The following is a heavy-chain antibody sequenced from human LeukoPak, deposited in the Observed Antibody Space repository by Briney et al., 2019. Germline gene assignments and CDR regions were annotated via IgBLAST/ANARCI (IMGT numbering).Heavy chain of an antibody. V-gene: IGHV3-21*01. CDR2: ISSSSYI. Sequence: GGSLRLSCAASGFTFSSYSMNWVRQAPGKGLEWVSSISSSSYIYYADSVKGRFTISRDNAKNSLYLQMNSLRAEDTAVYYCARSPVEMATVSFDYWGQGTLVTVSS. J-gene: IGHJ4*02. CDR3: ARSPVEMATVSFDY. CDR1: GFTFSSYS. D-gene: IGHD5-24*01.